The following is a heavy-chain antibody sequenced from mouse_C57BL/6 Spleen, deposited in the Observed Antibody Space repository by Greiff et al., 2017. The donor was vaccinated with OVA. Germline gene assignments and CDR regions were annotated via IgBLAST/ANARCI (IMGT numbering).Heavy chain of an antibody. V-gene: IGHV1-80*01. CDR3: ARFYYGSSYAMDY. D-gene: IGHD1-1*01. J-gene: IGHJ4*01. Sequence: VQLQQSGAELVKPGASVKISCKASGYAFSSYWMNWVKQRPGKGLEWIGQIYPGDGDTNYNGKFKGKATLTADKSSSTAYMQLSSLTSEDSAVYFCARFYYGSSYAMDYWGQGTSVTVSS. CDR2: IYPGDGDT. CDR1: GYAFSSYW.